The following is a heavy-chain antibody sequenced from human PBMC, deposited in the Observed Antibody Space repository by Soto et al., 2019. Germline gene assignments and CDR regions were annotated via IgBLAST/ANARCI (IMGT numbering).Heavy chain of an antibody. CDR2: IFHTGTT. J-gene: IGHJ5*02. CDR3: ARGTAYYYFWRGYQHHNWFDP. Sequence: SETLSVTCAVSGDSIIGIYHWAWIRHPPGRSLGWIARIFHTGTTYYTPSLKSRVTISVDTSKNQFSLRLSSVTAADTAVYYCARGTAYYYFWRGYQHHNWFDPWGQGTRVTVSS. CDR1: GDSIIGIYH. D-gene: IGHD3-3*01. V-gene: IGHV4-38-2*01.